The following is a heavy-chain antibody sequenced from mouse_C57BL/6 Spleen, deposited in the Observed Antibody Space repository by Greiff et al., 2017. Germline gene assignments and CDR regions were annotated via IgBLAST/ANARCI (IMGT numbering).Heavy chain of an antibody. CDR3: ARSGID. D-gene: IGHD3-1*01. CDR1: GYTFTDYY. J-gene: IGHJ2*01. Sequence: VQLQQSGAELVRPGASVKLSCKASGYTFTDYYINWVKQRPGQGLEWIARIYPGSGNTYYNEKFKGKATLTAEKSSSTAYMQLSSLTSEDSAVYFCARSGIDWGQGTTLTVSS. CDR2: IYPGSGNT. V-gene: IGHV1-76*01.